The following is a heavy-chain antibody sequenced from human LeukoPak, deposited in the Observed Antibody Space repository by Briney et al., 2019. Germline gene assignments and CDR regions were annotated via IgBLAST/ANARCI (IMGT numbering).Heavy chain of an antibody. CDR2: ISAYNGNT. CDR1: GYTLTSYG. J-gene: IGHJ4*02. V-gene: IGHV1-18*01. CDR3: ARILRGSWYDPPPDY. D-gene: IGHD6-13*01. Sequence: GASVKVSCEASGYTLTSYGINWMRQAPGQGLEWMGWISAYNGNTNYAQKLQGRVTMTTDTSTSTAYMELRSLRSDDTAVYYCARILRGSWYDPPPDYWGQGTLVTVSS.